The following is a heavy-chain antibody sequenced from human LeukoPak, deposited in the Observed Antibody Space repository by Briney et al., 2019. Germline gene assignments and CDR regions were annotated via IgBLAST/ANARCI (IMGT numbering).Heavy chain of an antibody. CDR1: GGSISSYY. D-gene: IGHD2-15*01. V-gene: IGHV4-59*01. CDR2: IYYSGST. J-gene: IGHJ3*02. CDR3: ARDPLVGYCSGGSCSDAFDI. Sequence: PSETLSLTCTDSGGSISSYYWSWIRQPPGKGLEWIGYIYYSGSTNYNPSLKGRVTISVDTSTNQFSLKLSSVTAADTAVYYCARDPLVGYCSGGSCSDAFDIWGQGTMVTVSS.